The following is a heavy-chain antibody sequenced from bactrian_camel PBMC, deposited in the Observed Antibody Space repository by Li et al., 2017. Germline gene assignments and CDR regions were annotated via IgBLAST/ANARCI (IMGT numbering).Heavy chain of an antibody. D-gene: IGHD6*01. CDR1: GYTNKYC. V-gene: IGHV3S1*01. J-gene: IGHJ4*01. CDR3: GAGDGGVWSTPESYKY. CDR2: IYTNGGTT. Sequence: HVQLVESGGGSVQAGGSLRLSCGTSGYTNKYCMAWFRQGPGLEREGVAVIYTNGGTTFVAGSVKGRFTISQDSAKNTLYLQMNSLKPEDTGMYYCGAGDGGVWSTPESYKYWGQGTQVTV.